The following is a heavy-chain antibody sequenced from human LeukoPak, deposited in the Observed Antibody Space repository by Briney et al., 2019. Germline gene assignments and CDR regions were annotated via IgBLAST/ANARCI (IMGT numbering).Heavy chain of an antibody. CDR2: IYSGGST. D-gene: IGHD3-22*01. CDR3: AGLPAYYYDTSGFYFDY. J-gene: IGHJ4*02. Sequence: PGGSLRLSCVVSGLTFSAYHHMDWVRQAPGKGLEWVSVIYSGGSTYYADSVKGRFTISRDNSKNTLYLQMNSLRAEDTAVYYCAGLPAYYYDTSGFYFDYWGQGTLVTVSS. V-gene: IGHV3-66*04. CDR1: GLTFSAYH.